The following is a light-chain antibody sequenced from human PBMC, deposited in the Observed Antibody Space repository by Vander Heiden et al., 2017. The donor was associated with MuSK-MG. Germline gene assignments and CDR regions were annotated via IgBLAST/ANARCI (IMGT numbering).Light chain of an antibody. J-gene: IGKJ1*01. CDR1: QRISSSY. CDR3: QQDGTAQWT. V-gene: IGKV3-20*01. Sequence: LLPQSPGTMYLSPGERATLPCRASQRISSSYLGRYQQKPGQAPRLLIYGASSRATGIPDRCSGRGSGTDFTLTISSLEPEDYAVYYCQQDGTAQWTFGQGTKVEIK. CDR2: GAS.